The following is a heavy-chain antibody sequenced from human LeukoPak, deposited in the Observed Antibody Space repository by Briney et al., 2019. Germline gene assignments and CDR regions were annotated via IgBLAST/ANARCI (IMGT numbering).Heavy chain of an antibody. CDR3: ARESKSYDGSGYYHDY. CDR2: IYTSGST. Sequence: SETLSLTCSVSGGSIRSYFWSWIRQPAGKGLEWIGRIYTSGSTDYNPSLRSRVSMSVDTSRNQFSLKLTSVTAADTAVYYCARESKSYDGSGYYHDYWGQGTLVADSS. V-gene: IGHV4-4*07. CDR1: GGSIRSYF. J-gene: IGHJ4*02. D-gene: IGHD3-22*01.